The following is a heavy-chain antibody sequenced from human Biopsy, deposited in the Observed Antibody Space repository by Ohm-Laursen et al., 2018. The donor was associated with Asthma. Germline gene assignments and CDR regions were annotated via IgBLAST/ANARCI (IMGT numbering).Heavy chain of an antibody. D-gene: IGHD1-26*01. Sequence: LSLTCAAAGFTFSSYAMSWVRQAPGKGLEWVSSISSSGASTYYADSVKGRFTISRDNSKNTLYLQMSSLRADDTAVYYCAKGGTYTTDRYAYWGQGSLVTVSS. J-gene: IGHJ4*02. CDR2: ISSSGAST. V-gene: IGHV3-23*01. CDR3: AKGGTYTTDRYAY. CDR1: GFTFSSYA.